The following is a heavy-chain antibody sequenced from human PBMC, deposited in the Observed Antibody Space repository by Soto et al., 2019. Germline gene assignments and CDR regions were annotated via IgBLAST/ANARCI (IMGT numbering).Heavy chain of an antibody. V-gene: IGHV1-18*01. CDR2: ISAYNGNT. CDR1: GYTFTSYG. D-gene: IGHD2-15*01. CDR3: ARVYCSGGSCYAGFDY. J-gene: IGHJ4*02. Sequence: QVQLVQSGAEVKKPGASVKVSCKASGYTFTSYGISWVRQAPGQGLEWMGWISAYNGNTNYAQKLKGRVTMTTDTSTSTAYMELRSVRSDDTAVYYCARVYCSGGSCYAGFDYWGQGTLVTVSS.